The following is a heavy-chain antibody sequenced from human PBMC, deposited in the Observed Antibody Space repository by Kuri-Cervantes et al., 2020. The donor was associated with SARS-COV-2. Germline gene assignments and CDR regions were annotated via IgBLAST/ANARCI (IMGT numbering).Heavy chain of an antibody. CDR2: ISSSGSTI. CDR3: ARASSEIMITFGGVIGWFDP. J-gene: IGHJ5*02. CDR1: GFTFSDYY. D-gene: IGHD3-16*01. V-gene: IGHV3-11*01. Sequence: GESLKISCAASGFTFSDYYMSWIRQAPGKGLEWVSCISSSGSTIYYADSVKGRFTISRDNAKNSLYLQMNSLRAEDTAVYYCARASSEIMITFGGVIGWFDPWGQGTLVTVSS.